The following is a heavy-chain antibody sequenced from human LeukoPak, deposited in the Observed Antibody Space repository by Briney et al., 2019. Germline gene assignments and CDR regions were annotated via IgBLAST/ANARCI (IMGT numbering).Heavy chain of an antibody. CDR2: IYHSGST. CDR3: ARDLGVAGYLDY. Sequence: SETLSLTCTVSGYSISSGYYWGWLRQPPGRGLEWIGTIYHSGSTYYNPSLKSRVTISVDTSKNQFSLKLSSVTAADTAVYFCARDLGVAGYLDYWGQGTLVTVSS. V-gene: IGHV4-38-2*02. CDR1: GYSISSGYY. D-gene: IGHD6-19*01. J-gene: IGHJ4*02.